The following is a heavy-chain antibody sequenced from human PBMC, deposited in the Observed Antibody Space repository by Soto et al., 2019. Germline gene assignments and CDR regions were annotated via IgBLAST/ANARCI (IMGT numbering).Heavy chain of an antibody. J-gene: IGHJ6*02. D-gene: IGHD3-10*01. Sequence: QVQVQESGPGLVKPSQTLSLKCSFSGGSIGSRDYYWSWIRQHPEKGLEWSGSIYYNGNTDYNPSLWGRPTMSLNTSMNDFSLKLTSVTAADTAVYYCARDKGGAALKGSGMDVWGQGTTVTVS. CDR3: ARDKGGAALKGSGMDV. V-gene: IGHV4-31*02. CDR1: GGSIGSRDYY. CDR2: IYYNGNT.